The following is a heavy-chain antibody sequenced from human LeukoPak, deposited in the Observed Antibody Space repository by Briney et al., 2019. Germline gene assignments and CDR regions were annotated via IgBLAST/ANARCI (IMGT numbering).Heavy chain of an antibody. D-gene: IGHD4-11*01. CDR3: ARYSHYVRWFDP. Sequence: SETLSLICTVSGGSIRSDYWSWIRQPTGKGLEWIGNINYGGSANYNPSLKSRVTISLDTPKNQFSLKLTSVTAADTAVYYCARYSHYVRWFDPWGQGTLVTVFS. J-gene: IGHJ5*02. V-gene: IGHV4-59*01. CDR2: INYGGSA. CDR1: GGSIRSDY.